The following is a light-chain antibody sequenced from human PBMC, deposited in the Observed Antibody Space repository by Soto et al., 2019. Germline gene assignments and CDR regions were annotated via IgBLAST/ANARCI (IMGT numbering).Light chain of an antibody. CDR2: ASS. CDR1: QGIGTY. J-gene: IGKJ1*01. Sequence: AIQLTQSPSSLSASVGDRVTVTCRASQGIGTYLVWYQQKSGKAPTVLIYASSTLQTGVPSRLSGSGSGTDFTLTISSLQPEDFATYYCLQDYNYPRTFGQGTKVDI. V-gene: IGKV1-6*01. CDR3: LQDYNYPRT.